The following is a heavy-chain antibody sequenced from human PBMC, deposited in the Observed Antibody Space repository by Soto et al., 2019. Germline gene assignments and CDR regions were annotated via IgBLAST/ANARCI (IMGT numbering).Heavy chain of an antibody. V-gene: IGHV3-33*01. J-gene: IGHJ4*02. CDR1: GFSFGSYG. CDR2: IWYDGSNK. Sequence: QVHLVEPGGGVVQPGRSLRLSCAASGFSFGSYGMHWVRQPPGKGLEWLAVIWYDGSNKYYADSVKGRITISRDNPKNTVYLQMSSLRAEDTAVYYCVRGGCASTSCYDYWGQGTLVTVPS. D-gene: IGHD2-2*01. CDR3: VRGGCASTSCYDY.